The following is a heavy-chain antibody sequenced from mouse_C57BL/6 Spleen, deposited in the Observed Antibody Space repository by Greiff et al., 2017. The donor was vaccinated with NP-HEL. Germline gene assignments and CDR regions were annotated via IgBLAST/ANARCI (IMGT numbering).Heavy chain of an antibody. CDR1: GYTFTDYY. V-gene: IGHV1-26*01. J-gene: IGHJ4*01. Sequence: VQLQQSGPELVKPGASVKISCKASGYTFTDYYMNWVKQSHGKSLEWIGDINPNNGGTSYNQKFKGKATLTVDKSSSTAYMELRSLTSEDSAVYYCAREGLLDAMDYWGQGTSVTVSS. D-gene: IGHD2-3*01. CDR2: INPNNGGT. CDR3: AREGLLDAMDY.